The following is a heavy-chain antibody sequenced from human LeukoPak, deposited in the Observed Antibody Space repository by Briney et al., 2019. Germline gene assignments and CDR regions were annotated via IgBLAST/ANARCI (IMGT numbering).Heavy chain of an antibody. V-gene: IGHV4-39*07. J-gene: IGHJ4*02. CDR1: GDSISSSSYY. CDR3: ARDVTAAFDY. CDR2: ISYSGST. Sequence: SETLSLTCTVSGDSISSSSYYWGWIRQPPGKGLEWIGSISYSGSTYYNPSLKSRITISVDTSKNQFSLKLSSVTAADTAVYYCARDVTAAFDYWGQGALVTVSS. D-gene: IGHD6-13*01.